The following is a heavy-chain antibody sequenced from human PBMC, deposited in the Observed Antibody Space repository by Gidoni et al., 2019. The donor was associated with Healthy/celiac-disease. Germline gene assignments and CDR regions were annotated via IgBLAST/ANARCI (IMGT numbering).Heavy chain of an antibody. CDR3: TGGPGSGWYACAFDY. CDR2: IRSKAYGGTT. CDR1: GFTFGAYA. Sequence: EVQLVESGGGLVQPGRSLRLSCTASGFTFGAYAMSWVRQTPGKGMEWVGFIRSKAYGGTTEYAASVKGRFTISRDDSKSIAYLQMNSLKTEDTAVYYCTGGPGSGWYACAFDYWGQGTLVTVSS. J-gene: IGHJ4*02. V-gene: IGHV3-49*04. D-gene: IGHD6-19*01.